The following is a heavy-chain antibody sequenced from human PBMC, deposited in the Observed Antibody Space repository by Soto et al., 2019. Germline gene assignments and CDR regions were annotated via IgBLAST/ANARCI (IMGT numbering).Heavy chain of an antibody. CDR3: ANFKLHPTTGSYLGRMVTWYYYYGMDV. V-gene: IGHV3-23*01. CDR1: GFTFSSYA. J-gene: IGHJ6*02. CDR2: ISGSGGST. D-gene: IGHD3-10*01. Sequence: GGSLRLSCAASGFTFSSYAMSWVRQAPGKGLEWVSAISGSGGSTYYADSVKGRFTISRDNSKNTLYLQMNSLRAEDTAVYYCANFKLHPTTGSYLGRMVTWYYYYGMDVWGQGTTVTVSS.